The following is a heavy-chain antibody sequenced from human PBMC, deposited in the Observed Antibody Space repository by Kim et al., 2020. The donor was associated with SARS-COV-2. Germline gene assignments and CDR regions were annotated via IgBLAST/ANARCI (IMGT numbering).Heavy chain of an antibody. V-gene: IGHV4-34*01. CDR2: INHSGST. J-gene: IGHJ3*01. D-gene: IGHD2-15*01. CDR1: GGSFSGYY. Sequence: SETLSLTCAVYGGSFSGYYWSWIRQPPGKGLEWIGEINHSGSTNYNPSLKSRVTISVDTSKNQFSLKLSSVTAADTAVYYCARGKGYCSGGSCPGRSSF. CDR3: ARGKGYCSGGSCPGRSSF.